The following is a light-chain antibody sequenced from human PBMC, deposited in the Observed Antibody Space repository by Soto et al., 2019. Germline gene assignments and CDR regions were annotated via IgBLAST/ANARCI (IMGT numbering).Light chain of an antibody. CDR2: AAS. CDR3: QQSSSFLFT. CDR1: PGISGW. Sequence: DMQVTQSPSSVSASVGDRVTITCRASPGISGWLAWYQQKPGKAPKILIYAASTLQSGVPSRFSGSGSGTDFTLTISSLQPEDFAPYYCQQSSSFLFTFGPGTKVDIK. V-gene: IGKV1-12*02. J-gene: IGKJ3*01.